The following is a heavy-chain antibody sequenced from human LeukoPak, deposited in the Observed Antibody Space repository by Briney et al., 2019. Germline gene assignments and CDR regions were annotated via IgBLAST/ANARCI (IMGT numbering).Heavy chain of an antibody. V-gene: IGHV3-48*03. CDR2: ISGSGRTI. D-gene: IGHD3-10*01. J-gene: IGHJ4*02. CDR1: GFTFSSYE. Sequence: GGSLRLSCAASGFTFSSYEMNWVRQAPGKGLEWVSYISGSGRTIFYADSVKGRFTISRDNAKNSLYLQMNSLRDEDTAVYYCARERRAYYYGSGSLNYWGQGTLVTVSS. CDR3: ARERRAYYYGSGSLNY.